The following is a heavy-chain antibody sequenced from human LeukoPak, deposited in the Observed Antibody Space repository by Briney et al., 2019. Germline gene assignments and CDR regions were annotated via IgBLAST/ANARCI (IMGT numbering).Heavy chain of an antibody. CDR1: GFTFSSYA. Sequence: GGSLRLSCAASGFTFSSYAMSWVRQAPGKGLEWVSAISGSGGSTYYADSVKGRFTISRDNSKNTLYLQMNSLRAEDTAVYYCASITRAVDGNFDFWGQGTLVTVSS. D-gene: IGHD6-19*01. J-gene: IGHJ4*02. CDR3: ASITRAVDGNFDF. V-gene: IGHV3-23*01. CDR2: ISGSGGST.